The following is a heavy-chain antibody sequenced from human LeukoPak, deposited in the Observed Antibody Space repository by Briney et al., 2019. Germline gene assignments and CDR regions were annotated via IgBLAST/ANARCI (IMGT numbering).Heavy chain of an antibody. J-gene: IGHJ4*02. V-gene: IGHV3-23*01. CDR3: AKVGHDYGDFYGYYFDY. Sequence: GGSPRLSCAASGFTFSSYGMSWVRQAPGKGLEWVSAISGSGGNTYYADSVKGRFTISRDNSKNTLYLQMNSLRAEDTAVYDCAKVGHDYGDFYGYYFDYWGQGTLVTVSS. D-gene: IGHD4-17*01. CDR1: GFTFSSYG. CDR2: ISGSGGNT.